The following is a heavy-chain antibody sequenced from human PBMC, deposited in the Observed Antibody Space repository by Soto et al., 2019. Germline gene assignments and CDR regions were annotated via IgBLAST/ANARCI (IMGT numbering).Heavy chain of an antibody. Sequence: LQIQPARSPVAEGTSRDPGCRWGRKHQPPGKGPDWIGTIYFNGNTFYNPSLKSRLTISVDTSSNQFSLRLTSVTAADTAVCYCARLGSFWVQGTLVPVS. CDR2: IYFNGNT. D-gene: IGHD3-16*01. CDR1: EGTSRDPGCR. CDR3: ARLGSF. J-gene: IGHJ1*01. V-gene: IGHV4-39*01.